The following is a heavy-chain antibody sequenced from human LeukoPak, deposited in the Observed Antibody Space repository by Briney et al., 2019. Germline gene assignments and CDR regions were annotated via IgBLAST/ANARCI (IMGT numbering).Heavy chain of an antibody. CDR3: AKHMRATNTYSFFGLDV. Sequence: GGSLRLSRAATGFTFKDYGMHWVRQPPGKGLEWVSSINWNGGGTDYADSVKGRFTISRDNAKNSLYPQLSSLRPEDTALYYCAKHMRATNTYSFFGLDVWGQGTTVAVSS. CDR2: INWNGGGT. D-gene: IGHD1-26*01. CDR1: GFTFKDYG. V-gene: IGHV3-9*01. J-gene: IGHJ6*02.